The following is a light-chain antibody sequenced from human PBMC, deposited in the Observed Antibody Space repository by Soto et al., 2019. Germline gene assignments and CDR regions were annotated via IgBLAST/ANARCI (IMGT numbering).Light chain of an antibody. V-gene: IGLV2-14*01. CDR1: SSDVGGYNY. Sequence: QSALTQPASVFGSPGQSITISCTGTSSDVGGYNYVSWYQQHPGKAPKLMIYEVSNRPSGVSNRFSGSKSGNTASLTISGLQAEDEADYYCSSYTSSSTLVVFGGGTKVTVL. J-gene: IGLJ2*01. CDR3: SSYTSSSTLVV. CDR2: EVS.